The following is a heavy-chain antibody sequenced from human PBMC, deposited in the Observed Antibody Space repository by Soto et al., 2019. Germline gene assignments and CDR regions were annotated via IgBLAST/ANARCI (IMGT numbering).Heavy chain of an antibody. Sequence: ASVKVSCKASGYTFNHYGITWVRQAPGQGLEWLGWISAHNGNTNYALKFQDRVTMTTDTSTNTAYLELRSLKSDDTAIYYCARGTLSSFPETEGTYYGLNYWGQGTLLTVSS. J-gene: IGHJ4*02. CDR2: ISAHNGNT. D-gene: IGHD3-10*01. V-gene: IGHV1-18*01. CDR3: ARGTLSSFPETEGTYYGLNY. CDR1: GYTFNHYG.